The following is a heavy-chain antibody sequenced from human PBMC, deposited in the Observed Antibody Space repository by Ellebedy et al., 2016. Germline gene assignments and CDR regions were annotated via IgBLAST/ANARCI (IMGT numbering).Heavy chain of an antibody. V-gene: IGHV1-18*01. CDR3: ARWYSSGWYGEYFQH. Sequence: ASVKVSCXASGYTFTSYGISWVRQAPGQGLEWMGWISAYNGNTNYAQKLQGRVTMTTDTSTSTAYMELRSLRSDDTAVYYCARWYSSGWYGEYFQHWGQGTLVTVSS. CDR1: GYTFTSYG. D-gene: IGHD6-19*01. CDR2: ISAYNGNT. J-gene: IGHJ1*01.